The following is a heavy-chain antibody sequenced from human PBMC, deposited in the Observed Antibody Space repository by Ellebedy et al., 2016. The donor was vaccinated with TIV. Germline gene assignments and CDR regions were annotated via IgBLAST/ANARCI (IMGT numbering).Heavy chain of an antibody. J-gene: IGHJ4*02. CDR1: GFSLSNSF. V-gene: IGHV3-23*01. Sequence: GESLKISCAASGFSLSNSFMSWLCQAPGKGLEWVSTLTADGRSTYFADSVKGRFTISRDSSKNTVYLQMNSLRSEDTAVYYCRPGHYSDAWGQGTLVTVSS. CDR3: RPGHYSDA. CDR2: LTADGRST.